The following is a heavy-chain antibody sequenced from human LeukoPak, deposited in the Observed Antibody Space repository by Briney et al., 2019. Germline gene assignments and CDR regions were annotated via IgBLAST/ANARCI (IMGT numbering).Heavy chain of an antibody. CDR1: GRSFSGYY. V-gene: IGHV4-34*01. CDR2: INHSGST. Sequence: PSETLSLTCAVYGRSFSGYYWRWLRQPPGKGLEWIGEINHSGSTNYNPSLKSRVTISVDTSKNQFSLKLSSVPAADADVYYCARGADFRAEAGIGDYWGQGTLVTVSS. D-gene: IGHD6-13*01. J-gene: IGHJ4*02. CDR3: ARGADFRAEAGIGDY.